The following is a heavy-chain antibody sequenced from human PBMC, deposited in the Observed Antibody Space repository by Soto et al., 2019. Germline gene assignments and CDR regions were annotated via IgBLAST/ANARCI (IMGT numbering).Heavy chain of an antibody. J-gene: IGHJ4*02. D-gene: IGHD6-13*01. Sequence: SETLSLTCAVYGGSFSGYYWSWIRQPPGKGLEWIGEINHSGSTNYNPSLKSRVTISVDTSKNQFSLKLSSVTAADTAVYYCAVGELGLAAAGRDFFDYWGQGTLVTVSS. V-gene: IGHV4-34*01. CDR2: INHSGST. CDR1: GGSFSGYY. CDR3: AVGELGLAAAGRDFFDY.